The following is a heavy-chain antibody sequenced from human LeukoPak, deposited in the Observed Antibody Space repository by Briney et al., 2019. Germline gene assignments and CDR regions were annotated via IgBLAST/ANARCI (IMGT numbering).Heavy chain of an antibody. D-gene: IGHD7-27*01. CDR1: GGTFSSYA. CDR3: ARPRYLGIEYYYYGMDV. Sequence: SVKVSCKASGGTFSSYAISWVRQAPGQGLEWMGRIIPILGIANYAQKFQGRVTITADKSTSTAYMELSSLRSEDTAVYYCARPRYLGIEYYYYGMDVWGQGTTVTVSS. CDR2: IIPILGIA. J-gene: IGHJ6*02. V-gene: IGHV1-69*04.